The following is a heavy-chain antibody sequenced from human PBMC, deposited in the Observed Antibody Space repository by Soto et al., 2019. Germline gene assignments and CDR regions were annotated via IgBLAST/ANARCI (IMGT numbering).Heavy chain of an antibody. CDR2: IWYDGSNK. V-gene: IGHV3-33*01. D-gene: IGHD3-10*01. Sequence: GGSLRLSCAASGFTFSSYGMHWVRQAPGKGLEWVAVIWYDGSNKYYADSVKGRFTISRDNSNNTLYLQMNSLRAEDTAVYDCARDPLPRPYGSGSDYKVGYYYYGMDVWGQGTTVTVSS. CDR3: ARDPLPRPYGSGSDYKVGYYYYGMDV. CDR1: GFTFSSYG. J-gene: IGHJ6*02.